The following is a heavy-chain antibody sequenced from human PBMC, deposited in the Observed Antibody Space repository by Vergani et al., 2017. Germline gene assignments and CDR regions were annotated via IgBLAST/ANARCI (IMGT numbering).Heavy chain of an antibody. V-gene: IGHV3-7*01. J-gene: IGHJ4*02. Sequence: EVQLVESGGGLVQPGGSLRLSCAASGFTFSSYWMSWVRQAPGKGLEWVANIKQDGSEKYYVDSVKGRFTISRDNAKNSLYLQMNSLRAEDTAVYYCAXDLAYCHEGSCALWGQGSVVTVSS. D-gene: IGHD2-15*01. CDR3: AXDLAYCHEGSCAL. CDR2: IKQDGSEK. CDR1: GFTFSSYW.